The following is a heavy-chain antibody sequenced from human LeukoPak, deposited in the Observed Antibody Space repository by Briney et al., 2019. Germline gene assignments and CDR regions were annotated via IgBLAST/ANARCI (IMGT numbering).Heavy chain of an antibody. CDR2: MNPNSGNT. CDR3: ASARYSYGPHEFDY. D-gene: IGHD5-18*01. CDR1: GYTFTSYD. J-gene: IGHJ4*02. Sequence: GASVKVSCKASGYTFTSYDINWVRQATGQGLEWMGWMNPNSGNTGYAQKFQGRVTITADKSPSTAYMELSSLRSEDTAVYYCASARYSYGPHEFDYWGQGTLVTVSS. V-gene: IGHV1-8*01.